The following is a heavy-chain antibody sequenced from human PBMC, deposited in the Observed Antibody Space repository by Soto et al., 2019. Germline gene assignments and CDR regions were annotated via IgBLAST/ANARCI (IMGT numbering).Heavy chain of an antibody. CDR2: ISGSGGST. Sequence: GGSLRLSCAASGFTFSSYAMSWVRQAPGKGLEWVSAISGSGGSTYYADSVKGRFTISRDNSKNTLYLQMNSLRAEDTAVYYCAKDVYGSGRKLNYGMDVWGQGTTVTVSS. D-gene: IGHD3-10*01. CDR3: AKDVYGSGRKLNYGMDV. J-gene: IGHJ6*02. CDR1: GFTFSSYA. V-gene: IGHV3-23*01.